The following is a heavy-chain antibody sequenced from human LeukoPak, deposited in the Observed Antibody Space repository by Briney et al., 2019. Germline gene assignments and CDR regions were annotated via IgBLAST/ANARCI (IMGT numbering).Heavy chain of an antibody. CDR3: ASEYCSSTSCSGWFDP. D-gene: IGHD2-2*01. J-gene: IGHJ5*02. V-gene: IGHV1-18*01. Sequence: ASVKVSCKASGYTFTSYGISWVRQAPGQGLEWMGWISAYNGNTNYAQKLQGRVTMTTDTSTSTAYMELRSLRSDDTAVYYCASEYCSSTSCSGWFDPWGQGTLVTVSS. CDR2: ISAYNGNT. CDR1: GYTFTSYG.